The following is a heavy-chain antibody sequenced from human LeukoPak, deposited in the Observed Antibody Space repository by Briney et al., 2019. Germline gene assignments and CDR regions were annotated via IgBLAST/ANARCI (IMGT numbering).Heavy chain of an antibody. CDR2: IKQDGSEK. CDR3: AGMYYYGSGSYYNLDY. V-gene: IGHV3-7*01. CDR1: GFHFGDVW. Sequence: GGSLRLSCVVSGFHFGDVWMSWVRQAPGKGLEWVANIKQDGSEKYYVDSVKGRFTISRDNAKNSLYLQMNSLRVEDTAVYYCAGMYYYGSGSYYNLDYWGQGTLVTVSS. D-gene: IGHD3-10*01. J-gene: IGHJ4*02.